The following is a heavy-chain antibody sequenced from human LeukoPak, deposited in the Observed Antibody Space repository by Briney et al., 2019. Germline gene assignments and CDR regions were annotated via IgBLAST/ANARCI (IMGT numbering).Heavy chain of an antibody. J-gene: IGHJ6*03. CDR3: AREVLGYCSSTSCPSYYYYYMDV. D-gene: IGHD2-2*01. CDR1: GVSISSGGYY. Sequence: SQTLSLTCTVSGVSISSGGYYWGWIRQPPGKGLEWIGYIYHSGSTYYNPSLKSRVTISVDRSKNQFSLKLSSVTAADTAVYYCAREVLGYCSSTSCPSYYYYYMDVWGKGTTVTVSS. V-gene: IGHV4-30-2*01. CDR2: IYHSGST.